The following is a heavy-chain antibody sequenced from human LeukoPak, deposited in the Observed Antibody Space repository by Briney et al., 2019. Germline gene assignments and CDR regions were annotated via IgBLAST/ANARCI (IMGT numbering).Heavy chain of an antibody. CDR3: ARDALYSSSLGDY. CDR2: IKQDESEK. CDR1: GFTFSNYW. Sequence: GGSLRLSCVFSGFTFSNYWMSWVRQAPGKGLEWVANIKQDESEKHYVDSVKGRFTISRDNAKNSLYLQMNSLRAEDTAVYYCARDALYSSSLGDYWGQGTLVTVSS. D-gene: IGHD6-6*01. J-gene: IGHJ4*02. V-gene: IGHV3-7*03.